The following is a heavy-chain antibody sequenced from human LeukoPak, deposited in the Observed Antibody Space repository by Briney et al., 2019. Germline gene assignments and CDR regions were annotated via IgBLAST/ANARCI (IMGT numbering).Heavy chain of an antibody. CDR1: GFNFSDYG. CDR2: ISYDGSNK. CDR3: ARDSHYYDSSGYYLDY. V-gene: IGHV3-30*03. D-gene: IGHD3-22*01. J-gene: IGHJ4*02. Sequence: GGSLRLSCAASGFNFSDYGMNWVRQAPGKGLEWVAVISYDGSNKYYADSVKGRFTISRDNSKNTLYLQMNSLRAEDTAVYYCARDSHYYDSSGYYLDYWGQGTLVTVSS.